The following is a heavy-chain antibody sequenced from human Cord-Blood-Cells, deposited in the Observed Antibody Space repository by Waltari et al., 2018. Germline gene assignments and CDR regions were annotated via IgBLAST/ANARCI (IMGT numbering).Heavy chain of an antibody. CDR1: GGSFSGYY. CDR2: INHSGST. D-gene: IGHD6-13*01. Sequence: QVQLQQWGAGLLKPSETLSLTCAVYGGSFSGYYWSWFRQPPGKGLEWIGEINHSGSTNYNPSLKSRVTISVDTSKNQFSLKLSSVTAADTAVYYCARGVIAAAATDAFDIWGQGTMVTVSS. V-gene: IGHV4-34*01. CDR3: ARGVIAAAATDAFDI. J-gene: IGHJ3*02.